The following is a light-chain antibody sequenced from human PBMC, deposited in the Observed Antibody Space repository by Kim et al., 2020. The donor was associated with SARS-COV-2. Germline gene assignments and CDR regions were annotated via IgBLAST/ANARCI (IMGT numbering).Light chain of an antibody. Sequence: QSALTQPASVSGSPGQSITISCTGTSSDVGGYNYVSWYQQHPGKAPKLMIYDVSNRPSGVSNRFSGSMSGNTASLIISGLQAEDEADYYCSSYTSSSTYVFGTGTKVTVL. CDR2: DVS. J-gene: IGLJ1*01. CDR3: SSYTSSSTYV. V-gene: IGLV2-14*03. CDR1: SSDVGGYNY.